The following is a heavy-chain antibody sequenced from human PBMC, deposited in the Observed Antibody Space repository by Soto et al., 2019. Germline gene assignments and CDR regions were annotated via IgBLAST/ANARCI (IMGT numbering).Heavy chain of an antibody. CDR1: GFTFNTHW. D-gene: IGHD1-26*01. CDR2: IYFDGITT. CDR3: ARGGAMGVDY. J-gene: IGHJ4*02. V-gene: IGHV3-74*01. Sequence: EVQLVESGGGVVQPGGSLRLSCTASGFTFNTHWMHWVRQAPGKGLVWVSRIYFDGITTNYEDSVKGRLTVSRDTTKNTVYLHVNTLRDEYTAVYYCARGGAMGVDYWGQGTLVTVSS.